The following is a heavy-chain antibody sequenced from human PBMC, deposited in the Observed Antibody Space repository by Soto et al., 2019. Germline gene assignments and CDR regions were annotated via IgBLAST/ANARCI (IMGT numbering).Heavy chain of an antibody. J-gene: IGHJ4*02. Sequence: PGGSLRLSCAGSVFTFSTYGVSWVRQAPGKGLEWVSSITSGSDYIYYADSVKGRFTISRDNAKKSLYLQMNSLRAEDTAVYYCARVHGYTYPNDYSGQGTLVTVSS. CDR1: VFTFSTYG. D-gene: IGHD5-12*01. CDR3: ARVHGYTYPNDY. CDR2: ITSGSDYI. V-gene: IGHV3-21*01.